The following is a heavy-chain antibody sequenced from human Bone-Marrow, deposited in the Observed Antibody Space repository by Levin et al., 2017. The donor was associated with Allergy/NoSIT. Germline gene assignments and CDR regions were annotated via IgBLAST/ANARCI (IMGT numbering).Heavy chain of an antibody. CDR3: AKDMRLPSGWYETWYFDL. CDR1: GFTFDDYA. Sequence: HGESLKISCAASGFTFDDYAMHWVRQSPGKGLEWISLITWDGINTYYADSVKGRFTVSRDNSKNSLYLQMNSLRTEDTAFYYCAKDMRLPSGWYETWYFDLWGRGTLVTVSS. J-gene: IGHJ2*01. CDR2: ITWDGINT. V-gene: IGHV3-43*01. D-gene: IGHD6-19*01.